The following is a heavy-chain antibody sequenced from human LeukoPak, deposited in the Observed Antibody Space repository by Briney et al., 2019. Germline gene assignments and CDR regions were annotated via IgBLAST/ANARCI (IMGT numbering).Heavy chain of an antibody. CDR1: GYSFTSYW. V-gene: IGHV5-51*01. Sequence: GEPLKISCKGSGYSFTSYWIGWVRQMPGKGLEWMRIIYTGDSDNTYSPSLQAEVTISADKSISTPYLQWSSLKASDTAMYYCARLVYYDSSGYCGVGFDYWGQGTLVTVSA. CDR2: IYTGDSDN. CDR3: ARLVYYDSSGYCGVGFDY. D-gene: IGHD3-22*01. J-gene: IGHJ4*02.